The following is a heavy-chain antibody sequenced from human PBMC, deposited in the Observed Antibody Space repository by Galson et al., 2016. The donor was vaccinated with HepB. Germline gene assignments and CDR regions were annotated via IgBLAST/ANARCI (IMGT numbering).Heavy chain of an antibody. D-gene: IGHD6-19*01. CDR1: GGSISGGGFY. CDR2: TYDSGST. CDR3: ASVISGWYLDY. J-gene: IGHJ4*02. V-gene: IGHV4-31*03. Sequence: TLSLTCTVSGGSISGGGFYWSWIRQHPGKGLEWIGSTYDSGSTYYNSSLQSRVTISVDMSKNQFSLKLTSVTAADTAGYYCASVISGWYLDYWGQGTLVTVSS.